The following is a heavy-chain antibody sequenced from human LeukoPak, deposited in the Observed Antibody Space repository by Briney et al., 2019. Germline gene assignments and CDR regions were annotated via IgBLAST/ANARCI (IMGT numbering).Heavy chain of an antibody. J-gene: IGHJ2*01. CDR1: GFTFSSYA. Sequence: GGSLRLSCAASGFTFSSYAMSWVRQAPGKGLEWVSGISGSGGNTYYADSVKGRFTISRDNSNNTLYLQMNSLRAEDTAVYYCARDPRVFDLWGRGTLVTVSS. V-gene: IGHV3-23*01. CDR3: ARDPRVFDL. CDR2: ISGSGGNT.